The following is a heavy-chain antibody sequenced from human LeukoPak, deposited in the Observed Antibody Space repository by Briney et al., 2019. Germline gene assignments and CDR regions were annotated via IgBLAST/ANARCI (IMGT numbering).Heavy chain of an antibody. V-gene: IGHV1-2*02. J-gene: IGHJ6*02. CDR3: ARWFTITSGDYDILTSSYHRGMDV. Sequence: ASVKVSCKASGYAFTGYNMHWVRQAPGQGLEWMGWINPNSGGTNYAQKFQGRVTMTRDMSISTAYMELSRLTSDDTVVYYCARWFTITSGDYDILTSSYHRGMDVWGQGTTVTVSS. D-gene: IGHD3-9*01. CDR2: INPNSGGT. CDR1: GYAFTGYN.